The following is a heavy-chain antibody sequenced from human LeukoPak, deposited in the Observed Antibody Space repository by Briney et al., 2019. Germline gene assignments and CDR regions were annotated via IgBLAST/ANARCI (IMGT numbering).Heavy chain of an antibody. CDR3: ARDSSRSLMPNWFDP. D-gene: IGHD6-13*01. CDR1: GGSISSYY. J-gene: IGHJ5*02. Sequence: SETLSLTCTVSGGSISSYYWSWIRQPPGKGLEWIGYIYYSGSTNYNPSLKSRVTISVDTSKNQFSLQLNSVTPEDTAVYFCARDSSRSLMPNWFDPWGQGTLVTVSS. V-gene: IGHV4-59*12. CDR2: IYYSGST.